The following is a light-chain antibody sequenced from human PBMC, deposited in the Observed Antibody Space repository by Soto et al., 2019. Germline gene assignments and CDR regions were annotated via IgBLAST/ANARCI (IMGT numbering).Light chain of an antibody. CDR3: LLSYVGARV. Sequence: QAVVTQEPSLTVSPGGTVTLTCGPSTGVVTSGHYPYWFQQKPGQAPRALIYDTSNKHSWTPARFSGSLLGGKAALTLSGAQAEDEAEYYCLLSYVGARVFGGGTQLTVL. CDR2: DTS. J-gene: IGLJ7*01. V-gene: IGLV7-46*01. CDR1: TGVVTSGHY.